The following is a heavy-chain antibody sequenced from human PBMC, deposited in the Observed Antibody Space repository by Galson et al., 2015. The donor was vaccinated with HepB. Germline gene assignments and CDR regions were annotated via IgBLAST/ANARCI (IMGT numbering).Heavy chain of an antibody. Sequence: SLRLSCEASGFTFGIYSMSCVRQAPGKGMEWVSSISRSSSHIHYADSVKGLFTISRDNAKNSLYLQMNSLGGEDTVVYSCARDNNFFDSGRGIDYWGEGTLVTVSS. CDR3: ARDNNFFDSGRGIDY. CDR2: ISRSSSHI. D-gene: IGHD3-10*01. CDR1: GFTFGIYS. V-gene: IGHV3-21*01. J-gene: IGHJ4*02.